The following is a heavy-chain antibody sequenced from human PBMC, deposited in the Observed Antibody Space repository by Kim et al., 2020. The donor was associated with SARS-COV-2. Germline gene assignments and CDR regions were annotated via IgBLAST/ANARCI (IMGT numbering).Heavy chain of an antibody. J-gene: IGHJ6*02. Sequence: DSVKGRFNISRDNDKNSLYLKMNSRRAEDTALYYCAKGGRSWSWYYYGMDVWGQGTTVTVSS. V-gene: IGHV3-9*01. CDR3: AKGGRSWSWYYYGMDV. D-gene: IGHD6-13*01.